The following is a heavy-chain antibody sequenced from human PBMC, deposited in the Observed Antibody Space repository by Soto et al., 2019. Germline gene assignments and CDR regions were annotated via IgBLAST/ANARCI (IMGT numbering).Heavy chain of an antibody. Sequence: ASVKVSCKASGYTFTSYGITWLRQAPGQGLEWMGWISAYNGNTNYAQKLQGRVTMTTDTSTNTAYMELRSLRSDDTAVYYCARDSDYIIAYWGQGTLVTVSS. J-gene: IGHJ4*02. V-gene: IGHV1-18*01. CDR3: ARDSDYIIAY. CDR2: ISAYNGNT. D-gene: IGHD4-17*01. CDR1: GYTFTSYG.